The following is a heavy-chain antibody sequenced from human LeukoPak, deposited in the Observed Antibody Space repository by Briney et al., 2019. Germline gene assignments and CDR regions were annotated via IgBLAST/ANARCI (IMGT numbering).Heavy chain of an antibody. CDR2: IYYSGST. CDR1: GGSISSDY. V-gene: IGHV4-59*12. CDR3: AREGGFYRPLDY. D-gene: IGHD3-3*01. J-gene: IGHJ4*02. Sequence: SSETLSLTCNVSGGSISSDYWTWIRQPPGKGLEWIGNIYYSGSTNYNPPLKSRVTISVDTSKNQFSLKLTSVTAADTAVYYCAREGGFYRPLDYSGQGTLVTVSS.